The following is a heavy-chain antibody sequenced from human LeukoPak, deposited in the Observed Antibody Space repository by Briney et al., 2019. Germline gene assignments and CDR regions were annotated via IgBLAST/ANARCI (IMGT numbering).Heavy chain of an antibody. CDR3: ARAGMATITTYFDY. V-gene: IGHV4-4*07. Sequence: PSETLSLTCTVSGGSISSYYWSWIRQPAGKGLEWIGRIYTSGSTNYNPSLKSRVTMSVDTSKNQFSLKLSSVTAADTAVYYCARAGMATITTYFDYWGQGTLVTVSS. CDR1: GGSISSYY. J-gene: IGHJ4*02. D-gene: IGHD5-24*01. CDR2: IYTSGST.